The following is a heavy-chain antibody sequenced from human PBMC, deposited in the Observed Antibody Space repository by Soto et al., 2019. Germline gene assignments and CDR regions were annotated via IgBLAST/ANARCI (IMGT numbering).Heavy chain of an antibody. V-gene: IGHV2-5*02. Sequence: HIPLKESGPTLVQPTQTITLTCTFSGFSLRTSGVGVAWILHPPGKALEWLALIYWDDGKRYSPSLKTRLNITKDTSKNQVVLTLTNVDPVDTATYYCAHRSGYDISTGYYPLDYWGQGSLVTVSS. CDR1: GFSLRTSGVG. D-gene: IGHD3-9*01. J-gene: IGHJ4*02. CDR3: AHRSGYDISTGYYPLDY. CDR2: IYWDDGK.